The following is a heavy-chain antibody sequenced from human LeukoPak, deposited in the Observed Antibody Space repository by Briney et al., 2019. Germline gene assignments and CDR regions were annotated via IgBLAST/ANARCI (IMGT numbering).Heavy chain of an antibody. CDR2: IWYDGNNK. Sequence: PGGSLRLSCAASGCTFSSYGMHWVRQAPGKGLEWVAVIWYDGNNKYYAESVKGRFTISRDISKNTLYLQMNSLRAEDTAVYYCAKDRLPLGELSLFDYWGQGTLVTVSS. D-gene: IGHD3-16*02. J-gene: IGHJ4*02. V-gene: IGHV3-33*06. CDR1: GCTFSSYG. CDR3: AKDRLPLGELSLFDY.